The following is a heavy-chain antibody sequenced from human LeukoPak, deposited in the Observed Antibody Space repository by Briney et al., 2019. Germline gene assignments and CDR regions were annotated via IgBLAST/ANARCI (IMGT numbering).Heavy chain of an antibody. CDR1: GGSLSGGFT. J-gene: IGHJ5*02. Sequence: KASETLSLTCAVSGGSLSGGFTWSWIRQPLGKGLEWSGFIYHSGSTYYNPSLKSRVTISIDTSKNQVSLNLTSVTAADTAMYFCARGDYGGLGAWGQGILVTVSS. D-gene: IGHD4-23*01. CDR2: IYHSGST. V-gene: IGHV4-30-2*01. CDR3: ARGDYGGLGA.